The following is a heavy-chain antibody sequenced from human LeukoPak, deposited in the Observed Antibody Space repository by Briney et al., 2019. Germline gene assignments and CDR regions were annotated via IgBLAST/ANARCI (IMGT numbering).Heavy chain of an antibody. D-gene: IGHD3-9*01. Sequence: SETLSLTCIVSGYSITSGYYWGWIRQPPGKGLEWIGSIYHSGDTYYNPSLKSRVTISVDTSKNQFSLKLSSVTAADTAVYYCARQYSDILTGYHRGELYWYFDLWGRGTLVTVSS. CDR3: ARQYSDILTGYHRGELYWYFDL. V-gene: IGHV4-38-2*02. J-gene: IGHJ2*01. CDR1: GYSITSGYY. CDR2: IYHSGDT.